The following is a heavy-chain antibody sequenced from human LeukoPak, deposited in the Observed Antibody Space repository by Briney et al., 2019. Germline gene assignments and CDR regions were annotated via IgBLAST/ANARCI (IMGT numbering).Heavy chain of an antibody. D-gene: IGHD3-10*01. V-gene: IGHV4-59*05. CDR1: GGSLSGYY. Sequence: PSETLSLTCAVSGGSLSGYYWTWIRQPPGKGLEWIGSIYYSGTTYYNPSLTSRVTISVDTSKNRFSLKLSSVAAADTAVYYCAANSADYNTLGSSYKVWGQGTLVTVSS. CDR3: AANSADYNTLGSSYKV. J-gene: IGHJ4*02. CDR2: IYYSGTT.